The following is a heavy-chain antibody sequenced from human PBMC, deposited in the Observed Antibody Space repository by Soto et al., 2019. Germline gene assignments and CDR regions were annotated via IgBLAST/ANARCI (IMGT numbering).Heavy chain of an antibody. CDR2: IIPILGIA. J-gene: IGHJ4*02. V-gene: IGHV1-69*04. Sequence: GASVKVSCKASGGTFSSYTISWVRQAPGQGLEWMGRIIPILGIANYAQKFQGRVTITADKSTSTAYMELSSLRSEDTAVYYCERETLYSSSCDYWGQGTLVTVSS. CDR3: ERETLYSSSCDY. D-gene: IGHD6-6*01. CDR1: GGTFSSYT.